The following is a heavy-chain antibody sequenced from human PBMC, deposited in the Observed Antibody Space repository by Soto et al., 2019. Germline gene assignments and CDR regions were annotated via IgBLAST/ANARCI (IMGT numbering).Heavy chain of an antibody. J-gene: IGHJ4*02. D-gene: IGHD2-15*01. V-gene: IGHV3-23*01. Sequence: EVQLLESGGGLVQPGGSLRLSCAASGFTFSTYAMSWVRQAPGKGLEWVSAISSSGGSTYYADSVKGRFTISRDNSKTTLYLQMNSLRAEATAVYYCAKRSVYCSGGSCSYFDYWGQGTLVTVSS. CDR3: AKRSVYCSGGSCSYFDY. CDR1: GFTFSTYA. CDR2: ISSSGGST.